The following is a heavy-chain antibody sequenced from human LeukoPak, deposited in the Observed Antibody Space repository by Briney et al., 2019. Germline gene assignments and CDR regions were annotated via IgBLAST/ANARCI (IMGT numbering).Heavy chain of an antibody. Sequence: ASVKVSCKASGYTFTGYYMHWVRQAPGQGLEWMGWINPNSGGTNYAQKFQGRVTMTRDTSISTAYMELSSLRSEDTAVYYCAAVNTYYDFWSGYNSYAFDIWGQGTMVTVSS. D-gene: IGHD3-3*01. J-gene: IGHJ3*02. V-gene: IGHV1-2*02. CDR1: GYTFTGYY. CDR3: AAVNTYYDFWSGYNSYAFDI. CDR2: INPNSGGT.